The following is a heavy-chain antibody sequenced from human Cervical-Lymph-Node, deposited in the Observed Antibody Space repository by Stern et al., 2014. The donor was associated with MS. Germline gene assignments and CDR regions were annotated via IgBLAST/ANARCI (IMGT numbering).Heavy chain of an antibody. J-gene: IGHJ5*02. CDR1: GGTFSKFP. V-gene: IGHV1-69*01. Sequence: QVQLVQSGAEVTKPGSSVKVSCKASGGTFSKFPSSWVRQAPGQGLEWMGGIFPVFGAPTYAQEFRGRVTITAAVSTSTVYMELSSVRCGDTAVYYCVLSSETSDRCYSLGYDLWGQGTLVTVSS. D-gene: IGHD1-14*01. CDR3: VLSSETSDRCYSLGYDL. CDR2: IFPVFGAP.